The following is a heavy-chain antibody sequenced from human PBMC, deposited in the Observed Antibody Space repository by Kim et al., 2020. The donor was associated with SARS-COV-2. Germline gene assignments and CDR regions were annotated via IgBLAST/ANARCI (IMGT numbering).Heavy chain of an antibody. CDR3: VRQNTAVLDY. Sequence: GRSLRLSCAASGFIFSDYAMHWVRQAPGKGLEWVALISYDGSDKYYADSVKGRFTISRDYSKNTLYLQMDSLRAEVTSVYYCVRQNTAVLDYWGQGALVT. V-gene: IGHV3-30-3*01. CDR2: ISYDGSDK. J-gene: IGHJ4*02. CDR1: GFIFSDYA. D-gene: IGHD4-17*01.